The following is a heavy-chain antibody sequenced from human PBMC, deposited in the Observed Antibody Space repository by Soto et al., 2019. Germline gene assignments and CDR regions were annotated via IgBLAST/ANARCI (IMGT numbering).Heavy chain of an antibody. CDR2: MNPNRGNT. Sequence: QVQLVQSGAEVKKPGASVKVSCKASGYTFTSYDINWVRQATGQGLEWMGWMNPNRGNTGYAQKFEGRVTMTRNPSKSTAYMELSSLRSEDSAVYYRARGGGISSSLKIWFDPWGQGTLVTVSS. D-gene: IGHD6-6*01. CDR3: ARGGGISSSLKIWFDP. J-gene: IGHJ5*02. V-gene: IGHV1-8*01. CDR1: GYTFTSYD.